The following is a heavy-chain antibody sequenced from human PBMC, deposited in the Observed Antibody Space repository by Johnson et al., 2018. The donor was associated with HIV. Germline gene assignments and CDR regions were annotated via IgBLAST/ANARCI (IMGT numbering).Heavy chain of an antibody. CDR3: AREGGAAAPDAFDI. CDR1: GFTFSNAW. J-gene: IGHJ3*02. D-gene: IGHD2-2*01. CDR2: INWNGDTT. V-gene: IGHV3-20*04. Sequence: QLVESGGGLVQSGRSLRLSCVASGFTFSNAWMSWVRQAPGKGLEWVSGINWNGDTTGYDDSVKGRFTVSRDNGKNSLYLQMNSLRAEDTAVYYCAREGGAAAPDAFDIWGQGTMVTVSS.